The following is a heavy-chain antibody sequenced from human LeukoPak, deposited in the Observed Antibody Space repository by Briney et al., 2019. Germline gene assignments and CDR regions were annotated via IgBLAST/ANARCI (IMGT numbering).Heavy chain of an antibody. Sequence: ASVKVSCKASGYTFTSYYMHWVRQAPGQGLEWMGIINPSGGSTSYAQKFQGRVSMTWDTSIGTAYLELSSLTSDDTAVYYCAKAAIMAPMNADWFDPWGQGTLVTVSS. J-gene: IGHJ5*02. D-gene: IGHD5-12*01. CDR1: GYTFTSYY. V-gene: IGHV1-46*01. CDR2: INPSGGST. CDR3: AKAAIMAPMNADWFDP.